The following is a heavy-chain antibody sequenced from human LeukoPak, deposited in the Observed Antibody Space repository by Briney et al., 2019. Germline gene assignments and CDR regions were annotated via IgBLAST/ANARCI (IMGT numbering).Heavy chain of an antibody. Sequence: PGGSLRLSCAASGFTFDGYVLHWVRHAPGKGLEWVSLISGDGVFAYYADSVKGRFTVSRDNSRNSLYLHMNSMRTEDTALYYCAKAYSSSSSGYFDYWGQGTLVTVSS. D-gene: IGHD6-6*01. J-gene: IGHJ4*02. CDR2: ISGDGVFA. CDR1: GFTFDGYV. CDR3: AKAYSSSSSGYFDY. V-gene: IGHV3-43*02.